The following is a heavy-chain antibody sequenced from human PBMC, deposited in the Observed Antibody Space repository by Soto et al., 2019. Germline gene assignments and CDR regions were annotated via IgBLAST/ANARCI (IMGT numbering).Heavy chain of an antibody. CDR3: ARSPSHCSGGSCYLIDY. D-gene: IGHD2-15*01. V-gene: IGHV1-69*06. J-gene: IGHJ4*02. CDR1: GGTFSSYA. Sequence: QVQLVQSGAEVKKPGSSVKVSCKASGGTFSSYAISWVRQAPGQGLEWMGGIIPIFGTANYAQKFQGRVTITADKSTSTAYMELSSLRSEDTAVYYCARSPSHCSGGSCYLIDYWGQGTLVTVSS. CDR2: IIPIFGTA.